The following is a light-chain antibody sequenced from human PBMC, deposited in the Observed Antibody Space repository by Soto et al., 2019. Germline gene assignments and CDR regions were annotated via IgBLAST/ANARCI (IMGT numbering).Light chain of an antibody. CDR1: SSDVGGYNY. CDR3: SSYAGSNNFGV. Sequence: QSVLTQSPSASGSPGQSVTISCTGTSSDVGGYNYVSWYQQHPGKAPKLMIYEVSKRPSGVPDRFSGSKSGNTASLTVSGLQAEDEADYYCSSYAGSNNFGVFGTGTKVTVL. J-gene: IGLJ1*01. V-gene: IGLV2-8*01. CDR2: EVS.